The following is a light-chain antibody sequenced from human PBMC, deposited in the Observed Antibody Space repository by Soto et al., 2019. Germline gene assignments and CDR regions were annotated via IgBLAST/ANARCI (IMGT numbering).Light chain of an antibody. CDR1: QSVSSSS. CDR3: QQYGSSPT. CDR2: DTS. V-gene: IGKV3-20*01. Sequence: EIVLTQSPGTLSLSPGERATLSCRASQSVSSSSLAWYQQKPGQAPRLLIYDTSSRATGIPDRFSGSGSGTDFTLTISRLEPEDFAVYYCQQYGSSPTFGQGTKVDI. J-gene: IGKJ1*01.